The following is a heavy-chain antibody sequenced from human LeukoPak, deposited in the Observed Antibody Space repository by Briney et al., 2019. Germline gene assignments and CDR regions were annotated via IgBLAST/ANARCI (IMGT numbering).Heavy chain of an antibody. CDR2: ISSSGSTI. D-gene: IGHD3-22*01. CDR3: ARVLPGPYYYDSSGYGPFDY. CDR1: GFTFSSYE. V-gene: IGHV3-48*03. J-gene: IGHJ4*02. Sequence: PGGSPRLSCAASGFTFSSYEMNWVRQAPGKGLEWVSYISSSGSTIYYADSVKGRFTISRDNAKNSLYLQMNSLRAEDTAVYYCARVLPGPYYYDSSGYGPFDYWGQGTLVTVSS.